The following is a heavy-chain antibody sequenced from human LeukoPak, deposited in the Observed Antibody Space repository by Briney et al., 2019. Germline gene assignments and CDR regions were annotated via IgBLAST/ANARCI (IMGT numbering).Heavy chain of an antibody. Sequence: GGSLRLSCAASGFTFSSYDMHWVRQATGKGLEWVSAIGTAGDPYYPGSVKGRFTISRENAKNSLYLQMNSLSAGDTAVYYCARGRGNYYGPVYGMDVWGKGTTVTVSS. CDR2: IGTAGDP. CDR3: ARGRGNYYGPVYGMDV. CDR1: GFTFSSYD. J-gene: IGHJ6*04. V-gene: IGHV3-13*05. D-gene: IGHD3-10*01.